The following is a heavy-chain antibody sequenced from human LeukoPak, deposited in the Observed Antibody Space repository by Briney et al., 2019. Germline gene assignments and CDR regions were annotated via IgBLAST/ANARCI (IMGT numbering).Heavy chain of an antibody. V-gene: IGHV6-1*01. D-gene: IGHD6-13*01. CDR2: TFYRSKWYN. J-gene: IGHJ4*02. CDR3: ARGLYSSSWFYFDY. Sequence: HSQTLSLTCAISGDSVSSNSAAWNWIRQSPSRGLEWLGRTFYRSKWYNDYAVSVKGRITINPDTSENQFSLQLNSVTPEDTAVYYCARGLYSSSWFYFDYWGQGTLVTVSS. CDR1: GDSVSSNSAA.